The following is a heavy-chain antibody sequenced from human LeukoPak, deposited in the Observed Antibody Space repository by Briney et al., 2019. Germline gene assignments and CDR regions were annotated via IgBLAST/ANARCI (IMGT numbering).Heavy chain of an antibody. CDR2: IQQDGSEK. D-gene: IGHD3-10*01. Sequence: PGGSLRLSCAASGFTFNYYWLTWVRQAPGKGLEGVANIQQDGSEKYYVDSVKGRFIISRDNAKNSLYLQMNSLRAEDTAVYYCARVRKLRTRGVMDPLDYWGQGTLVTVSS. CDR3: ARVRKLRTRGVMDPLDY. CDR1: GFTFNYYW. J-gene: IGHJ4*02. V-gene: IGHV3-7*01.